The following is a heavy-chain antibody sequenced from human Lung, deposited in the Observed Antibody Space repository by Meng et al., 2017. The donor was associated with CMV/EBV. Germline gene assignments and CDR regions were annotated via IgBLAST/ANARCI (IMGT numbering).Heavy chain of an antibody. CDR3: ARDWRLMNAQPNWFDP. J-gene: IGHJ5*02. CDR2: ISTYNGNT. D-gene: IGHD3-3*01. V-gene: IGHV1-18*01. Sequence: ASVKVSCKASGYTFTSYGINWVRQAPGQGLEWMAWISTYNGNTYYAQKFQGRVTLTTDTFTNAAYMELRSLRSDDTAVYYCARDWRLMNAQPNWFDPWGQGTXVTVSS. CDR1: GYTFTSYG.